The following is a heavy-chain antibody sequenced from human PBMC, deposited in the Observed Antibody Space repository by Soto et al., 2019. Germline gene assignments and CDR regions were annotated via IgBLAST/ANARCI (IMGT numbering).Heavy chain of an antibody. V-gene: IGHV3-13*01. CDR1: GFTFSSYD. CDR2: IGTAGDT. J-gene: IGHJ4*02. D-gene: IGHD2-15*01. CDR3: ARSCSGGSCYPKGYYFDY. Sequence: GGSLRLSCAASGFTFSSYDMHWVRQATGKGLEWVSAIGTAGDTYYPGSVKGRFTISRENAKNSLYLQMNSLRAGDTAVYYCARSCSGGSCYPKGYYFDYWGQGTLVTVSS.